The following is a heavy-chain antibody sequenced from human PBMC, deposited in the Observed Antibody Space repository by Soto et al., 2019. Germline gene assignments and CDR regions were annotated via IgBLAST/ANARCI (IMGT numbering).Heavy chain of an antibody. Sequence: QVQLQESGPGLVKPSQTLSLTCTVSGGSISSGGYYWSWIRQHPGKVLEWIGYIYYSGSTYYNPSHKSRVTVSVDTSKDQSAGKLSSVTAADTAVCYCARTPVRWGQGTLVTLSS. J-gene: IGHJ4*02. V-gene: IGHV4-31*03. CDR3: ARTPVR. CDR1: GGSISSGGYY. CDR2: IYYSGST.